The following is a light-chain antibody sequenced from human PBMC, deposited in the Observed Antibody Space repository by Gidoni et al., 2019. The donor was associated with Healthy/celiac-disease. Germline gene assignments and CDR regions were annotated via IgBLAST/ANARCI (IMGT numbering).Light chain of an antibody. CDR3: QQSYSTLPLT. CDR1: QSISSY. Sequence: DIQMTQSPSSLSASVGDRVTITCRASQSISSYLNWYQQKPGKAPKLLIYAASSLQSGVPSRFSGSGSGTAFTLTISSLQPEDFATYYCQQSYSTLPLTFGGGTKVEIK. V-gene: IGKV1-39*01. J-gene: IGKJ4*01. CDR2: AAS.